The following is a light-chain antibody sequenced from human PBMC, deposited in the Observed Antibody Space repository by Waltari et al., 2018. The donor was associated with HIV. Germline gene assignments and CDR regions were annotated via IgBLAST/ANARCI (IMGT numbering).Light chain of an antibody. CDR1: HSVSSN. CDR3: QQYNNWPPT. CDR2: GAS. V-gene: IGKV3-15*01. J-gene: IGKJ1*01. Sequence: EIVMPQSPATLSVSPGERATLSCRASHSVSSNLAWYQQKPGQAPRVLIYGASTRATGIPARFSGSGSGTEFTLIISSLQSEDFAVYYCQQYNNWPPTFGQGTKVEIK.